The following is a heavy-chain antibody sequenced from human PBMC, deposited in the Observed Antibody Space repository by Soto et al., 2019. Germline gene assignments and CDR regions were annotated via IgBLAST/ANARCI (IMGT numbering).Heavy chain of an antibody. Sequence: GGSLRLSCAASGFTVSSNYMSWVRQAPGKGLEWVSVIYSGGSTYYADSVKGRFTISRHNSKNTPYLQMNSLRAEDTAVYYCASDTYYDFWSGYYSGAFDIWGQGTMVTVSS. D-gene: IGHD3-3*01. CDR2: IYSGGST. V-gene: IGHV3-53*04. CDR1: GFTVSSNY. J-gene: IGHJ3*02. CDR3: ASDTYYDFWSGYYSGAFDI.